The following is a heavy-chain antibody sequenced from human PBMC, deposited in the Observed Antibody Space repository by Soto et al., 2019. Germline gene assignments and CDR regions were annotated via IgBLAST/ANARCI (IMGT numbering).Heavy chain of an antibody. D-gene: IGHD2-8*01. J-gene: IGHJ6*02. CDR1: GYSFTTYW. V-gene: IGHV5-51*01. CDR3: ARQNRPNGFYYYGLDV. Sequence: GESLKISCKGSGYSFTTYWIGWVRQMPGKGLEWMGIIYPGDSNTRYSPSFQGQVTISADKSFNTAYLQWNSLKASDTAIYYCARQNRPNGFYYYGLDVWVQGTTVTVSS. CDR2: IYPGDSNT.